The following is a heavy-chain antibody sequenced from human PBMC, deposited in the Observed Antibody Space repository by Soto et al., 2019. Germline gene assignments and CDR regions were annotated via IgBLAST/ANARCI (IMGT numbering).Heavy chain of an antibody. CDR2: ISSSSSTI. CDR1: GFTFSSYS. J-gene: IGHJ3*02. D-gene: IGHD1-26*01. V-gene: IGHV3-48*02. Sequence: GGSLRLSCAASGFTFSSYSMNWVRQAPGKGLEWVSYISSSSSTIYYADSVKGRFTISRDNAKNSLYLQMNSLRDEDTAVYYCAREQVSLAGIVGAKDAFDIWGQGTMVTVSS. CDR3: AREQVSLAGIVGAKDAFDI.